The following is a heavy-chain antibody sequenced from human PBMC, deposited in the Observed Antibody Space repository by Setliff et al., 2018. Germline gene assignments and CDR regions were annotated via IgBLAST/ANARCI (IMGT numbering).Heavy chain of an antibody. D-gene: IGHD3-22*01. V-gene: IGHV4-61*02. CDR3: ASGFHDSSGYYKDY. CDR1: GGSISSGSYY. Sequence: SETLSLTCTVSGGSISSGSYYWSWIRQPAGKGLEWIGRIYTSGSTNYNPSLKSRVTISVDTSKNQFSLKLSSVTAADTAVYYCASGFHDSSGYYKDYWGQGTLVTVSS. CDR2: IYTSGST. J-gene: IGHJ4*02.